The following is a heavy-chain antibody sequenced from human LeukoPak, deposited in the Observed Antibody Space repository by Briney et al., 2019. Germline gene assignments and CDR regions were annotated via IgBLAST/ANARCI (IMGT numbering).Heavy chain of an antibody. CDR1: GYRFTSYW. CDR2: IYPGDSDT. D-gene: IGHD5-12*01. J-gene: IGHJ4*02. CDR3: ARHRRGYSGYVDY. Sequence: GESLMISCRGSGYRFTSYWIGWVSRMPAKGLVWMGIIYPGDSDTRYSPSFQGQVTMSADKSISTAYPQWSSLKASDTAMYYCARHRRGYSGYVDYWGQGTLVTVSS. V-gene: IGHV5-51*01.